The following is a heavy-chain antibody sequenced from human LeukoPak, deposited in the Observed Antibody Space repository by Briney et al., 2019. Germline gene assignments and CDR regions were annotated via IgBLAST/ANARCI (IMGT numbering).Heavy chain of an antibody. Sequence: GGSLRLSCAASGFTFSTYAMHWVRQAPGKGLEWVALISYDESNRYYADSVKGRVTISRDNSENTLYLQMNSLRAEDTAIYYCATSTTSFDYWGQGTLVTVSS. CDR2: ISYDESNR. D-gene: IGHD1-14*01. CDR1: GFTFSTYA. CDR3: ATSTTSFDY. J-gene: IGHJ4*02. V-gene: IGHV3-30*03.